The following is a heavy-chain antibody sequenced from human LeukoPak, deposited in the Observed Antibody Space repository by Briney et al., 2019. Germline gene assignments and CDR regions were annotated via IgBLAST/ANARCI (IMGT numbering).Heavy chain of an antibody. CDR1: GYTFTSYA. D-gene: IGHD2-15*01. CDR2: INAGNDNT. CDR3: ARDLGYCTGGTCYPNWFDP. Sequence: ASVKVSCKASGYTFTSYAMHWVRQAPGQRLEWMGWINAGNDNTKYSQKFQGRVTITRDTSASTAYMELSSLRSEDTAVYYCARDLGYCTGGTCYPNWFDPWGQGTLITVSS. J-gene: IGHJ5*02. V-gene: IGHV1-3*01.